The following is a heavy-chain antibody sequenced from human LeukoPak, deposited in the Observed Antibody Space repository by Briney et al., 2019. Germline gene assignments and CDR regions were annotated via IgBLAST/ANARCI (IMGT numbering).Heavy chain of an antibody. V-gene: IGHV3-66*02. J-gene: IGHJ4*02. Sequence: GGSLRLSCAASGFIFSNAWMSWVRQAPGKGLEWVSVIYSGGSTYYADSVKGRFTISRDNSKNTLYFQMNSLRAEDTAVYYCARDQSGFLEWPFWGQGTLVTVSS. CDR1: GFIFSNAW. CDR3: ARDQSGFLEWPF. D-gene: IGHD3-3*01. CDR2: IYSGGST.